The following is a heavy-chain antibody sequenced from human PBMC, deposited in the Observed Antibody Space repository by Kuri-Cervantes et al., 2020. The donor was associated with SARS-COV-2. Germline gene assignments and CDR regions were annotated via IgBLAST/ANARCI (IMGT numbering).Heavy chain of an antibody. V-gene: IGHV3-23*01. CDR2: IGGSGVRT. CDR3: ARERGLRGWFDP. J-gene: IGHJ5*02. CDR1: GFTFSSYA. Sequence: GESLKISCAASGFTFSSYAMNWVRQAPGKGLEWVSVIGGSGVRTNYADSVKGRFTISRDNSKNTLYLQMNSLRAEDTAVYYCARERGLRGWFDPWGQGTLVTVSS.